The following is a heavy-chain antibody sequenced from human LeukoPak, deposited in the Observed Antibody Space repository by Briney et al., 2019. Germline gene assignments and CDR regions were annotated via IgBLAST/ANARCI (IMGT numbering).Heavy chain of an antibody. D-gene: IGHD7-27*01. V-gene: IGHV1-46*01. Sequence: ASVKVSCKASGYTFTSHYIHWVRQAPGQGLEWTGIINCSGGSTSYAQKFQGRVTMTRDTSTSTAYMELSSLRSDDTAVYYCARGGKLGGAFDIWGQGTMVTVSS. CDR1: GYTFTSHY. CDR2: INCSGGST. J-gene: IGHJ3*02. CDR3: ARGGKLGGAFDI.